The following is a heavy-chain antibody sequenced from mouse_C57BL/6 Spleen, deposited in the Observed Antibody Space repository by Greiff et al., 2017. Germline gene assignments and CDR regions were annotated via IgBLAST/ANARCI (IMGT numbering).Heavy chain of an antibody. D-gene: IGHD2-1*01. V-gene: IGHV3-6*01. CDR1: GYSITSGYY. CDR2: ISNDGSN. Sequence: DVHLVESGPGLVKPSQSLSLPCSVTGYSITSGYYWNWLRQFPGNQLAWMGYISNDGSNNYNQSLKNRITITRDKSKNQFFLQLNSVTTEDTATYYCAREGYGNYGERVDFDYWGQGTTLTVSS. J-gene: IGHJ2*01. CDR3: AREGYGNYGERVDFDY.